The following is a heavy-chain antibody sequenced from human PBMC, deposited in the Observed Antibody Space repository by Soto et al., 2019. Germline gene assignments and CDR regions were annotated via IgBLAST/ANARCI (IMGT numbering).Heavy chain of an antibody. CDR3: AISYGSGSTHFDY. CDR1: GGTFNFYT. CDR2: VNHIVGMS. D-gene: IGHD3-10*01. J-gene: IGHJ4*02. Sequence: QVQLVQSGAEVKKPGSSVKVSCTASGGTFNFYTINWVRQAPGQRPELVGRVNHIVGMSSSASQFQCRVTMSVDKSTSKGYMDLTVLKSEDTAVYYWAISYGSGSTHFDYCFQGTLVTVSS. V-gene: IGHV1-69*02.